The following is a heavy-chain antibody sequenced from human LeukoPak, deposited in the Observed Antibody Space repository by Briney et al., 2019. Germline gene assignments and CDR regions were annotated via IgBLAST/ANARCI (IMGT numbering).Heavy chain of an antibody. J-gene: IGHJ4*02. Sequence: GGSLRLSCAASGFTFSNYDMHWVRQTTGKGLEWVSGIGTAGDTYYTGSVKGRFTISRESAENSLYLQMNSLRAGDTAVYYCARGSGGQHEFDYWGQGILVAVSS. CDR2: IGTAGDT. V-gene: IGHV3-13*01. CDR3: ARGSGGQHEFDY. CDR1: GFTFSNYD. D-gene: IGHD1-26*01.